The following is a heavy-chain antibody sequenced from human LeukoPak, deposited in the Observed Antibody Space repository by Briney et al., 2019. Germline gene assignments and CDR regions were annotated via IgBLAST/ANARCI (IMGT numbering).Heavy chain of an antibody. V-gene: IGHV3-23*01. CDR3: AIMTCSSTSCFFDY. D-gene: IGHD2-2*01. J-gene: IGHJ4*02. CDR1: GFTFSSYA. Sequence: GGSLRLSCAASGFTFSSYAMSWVRQAPGKGLEWVSAIRGSGGSTYYAGSVKGRVTISRDKSKNTLYLQMNSLRAEDAAVYYCAIMTCSSTSCFFDYWGQRTLVTVSS. CDR2: IRGSGGST.